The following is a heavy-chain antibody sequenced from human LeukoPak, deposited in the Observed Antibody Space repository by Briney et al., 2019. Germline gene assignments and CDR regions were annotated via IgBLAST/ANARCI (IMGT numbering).Heavy chain of an antibody. V-gene: IGHV3-11*04. CDR1: GFTFSDYY. D-gene: IGHD5-24*01. Sequence: GGSLRLSCAAPGFTFSDYYMSWIRQAPGKGLEWVSYISSSGSTIYYADSVKGRFTVSRDNAKNSLYLQMNSLRAEDTAVYYCAVPPVLATTDWYFDLWGRGTLVTVSS. CDR2: ISSSGSTI. J-gene: IGHJ2*01. CDR3: AVPPVLATTDWYFDL.